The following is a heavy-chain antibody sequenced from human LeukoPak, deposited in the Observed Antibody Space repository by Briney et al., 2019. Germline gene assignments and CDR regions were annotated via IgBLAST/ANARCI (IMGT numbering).Heavy chain of an antibody. CDR3: ARDTRYFDWLYDY. V-gene: IGHV3-30-3*01. CDR2: ISYDGSNK. Sequence: GGSLRLSCAASGFTFSSYAMHWVRQAPGKGLEWVAVISYDGSNKYYADSVKGRFTISRDNSKNTLYLQMNSLRVEDTAVYYCARDTRYFDWLYDYWGQGTLVTVSS. D-gene: IGHD3-9*01. J-gene: IGHJ4*02. CDR1: GFTFSSYA.